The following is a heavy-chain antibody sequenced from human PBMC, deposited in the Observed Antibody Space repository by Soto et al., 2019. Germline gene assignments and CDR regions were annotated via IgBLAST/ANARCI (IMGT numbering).Heavy chain of an antibody. D-gene: IGHD3-3*01. CDR1: DFRFTSHG. Sequence: AEVKVWCEAYDFRFTSHGISWVRQAPGQGLEWMGWISLYNGNTNYAQQFQGRVTMTTDTSTSTAYMELRSLRSDDTAMYFCAIYHLELYRFDYWGQGTLVTVSS. CDR3: AIYHLELYRFDY. V-gene: IGHV1-18*04. CDR2: ISLYNGNT. J-gene: IGHJ4*02.